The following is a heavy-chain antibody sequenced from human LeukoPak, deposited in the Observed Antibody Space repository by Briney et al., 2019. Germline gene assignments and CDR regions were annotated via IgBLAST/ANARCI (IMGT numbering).Heavy chain of an antibody. D-gene: IGHD6-13*01. V-gene: IGHV1-2*02. J-gene: IGHJ5*02. CDR3: ARGGDSSSWYGWFDP. CDR1: GYSFTGHY. Sequence: GASVKVSCKASGYSFTGHYMHWVRQAPGQGLEWMGWINPNSGGTIYAQKFQGRVTMTRDTSISTAYMELSRLRSDDTAVYYCARGGDSSSWYGWFDPWGQGTLVTVSS. CDR2: INPNSGGT.